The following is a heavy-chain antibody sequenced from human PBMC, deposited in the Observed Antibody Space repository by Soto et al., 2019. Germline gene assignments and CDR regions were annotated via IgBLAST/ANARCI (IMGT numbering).Heavy chain of an antibody. CDR1: GYTFTSYA. J-gene: IGHJ6*02. D-gene: IGHD2-2*01. Sequence: ASVKVSCKASGYTFTSYAMHWVRQAPGQRLEWMGWINAGNGNTKYSQKFQGRVTITRDTSASTAYMELSSLRSEDTAVYYCARPKGYCSSTSCLAGYYYYGMDVWGQ. CDR2: INAGNGNT. CDR3: ARPKGYCSSTSCLAGYYYYGMDV. V-gene: IGHV1-3*01.